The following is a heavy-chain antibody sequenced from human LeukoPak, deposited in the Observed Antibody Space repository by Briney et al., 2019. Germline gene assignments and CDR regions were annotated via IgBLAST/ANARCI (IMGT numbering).Heavy chain of an antibody. Sequence: ASVKVSCXVSGYTLTELSMHWVRQAPGKGLEWMGGFDPEDGETIYAQKFQGRVTMTEDTSTDTAYMELSSLRSEDTAVYYCARLPTYYYDSSGLNWYFDLWGRGTLVTVSS. J-gene: IGHJ2*01. CDR1: GYTLTELS. V-gene: IGHV1-24*01. D-gene: IGHD3-22*01. CDR3: ARLPTYYYDSSGLNWYFDL. CDR2: FDPEDGET.